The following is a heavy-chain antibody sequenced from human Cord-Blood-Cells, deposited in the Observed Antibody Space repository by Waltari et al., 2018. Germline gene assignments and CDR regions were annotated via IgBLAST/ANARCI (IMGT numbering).Heavy chain of an antibody. Sequence: QVQLVQSGAEVKKPGASVKVPCKASGYTFTGYYMTWGRQAPGQGLEWMGWINPNSGGTNYAQKFQGWVTMTRDTSISTAYMELSRLRSDDTAVYYCARESHSSGYYFDYWGQGTLVTVSS. CDR1: GYTFTGYY. CDR3: ARESHSSGYYFDY. V-gene: IGHV1-2*04. D-gene: IGHD3-22*01. J-gene: IGHJ4*02. CDR2: INPNSGGT.